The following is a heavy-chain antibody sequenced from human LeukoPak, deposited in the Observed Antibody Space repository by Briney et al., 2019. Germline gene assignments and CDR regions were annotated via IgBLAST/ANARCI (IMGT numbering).Heavy chain of an antibody. CDR3: ARVPDGYGDYADDY. J-gene: IGHJ4*02. Sequence: GASVKVSCKASGYTFTGYYMHWVRQAPGQGLEWMGRINPNSGGTNYAQKFQGRVTMTRDTSISTAYMELSRLRSDDTAVYYCARVPDGYGDYADDYWGQGTLVTVSS. V-gene: IGHV1-2*06. CDR2: INPNSGGT. CDR1: GYTFTGYY. D-gene: IGHD4-17*01.